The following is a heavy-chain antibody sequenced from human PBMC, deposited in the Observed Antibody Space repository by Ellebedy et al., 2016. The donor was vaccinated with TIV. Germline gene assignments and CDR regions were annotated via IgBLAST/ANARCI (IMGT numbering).Heavy chain of an antibody. Sequence: GESLKISCAASGFTVTAYPMHRVRQAPGKGLEWVSTIFNADDTNFADYAGSVKGRFTVSSDNPENTLYLQMNNLRADDTAIYYCARATQWLIFDFWGQGILVTVSA. V-gene: IGHV3-53*01. CDR1: GFTVTAYP. J-gene: IGHJ4*02. CDR2: IFNADDT. D-gene: IGHD6-19*01. CDR3: ARATQWLIFDF.